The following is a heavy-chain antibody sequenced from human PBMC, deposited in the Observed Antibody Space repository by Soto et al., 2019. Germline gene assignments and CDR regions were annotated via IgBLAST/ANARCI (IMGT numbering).Heavy chain of an antibody. CDR1: GGTFSSYA. CDR3: ARGSKKGPYNWFDP. Sequence: QVQLAQSGAEVQKPGSSVKVSCKASGGTFSSYAISWVRQAPGQGLEWMGGIIPIFGTANYAQKFQGRVTITADESTSTAYMELSSLRSEDTAVYYCARGSKKGPYNWFDPWGQGTLVTVSS. CDR2: IIPIFGTA. V-gene: IGHV1-69*01. J-gene: IGHJ5*02. D-gene: IGHD6-6*01.